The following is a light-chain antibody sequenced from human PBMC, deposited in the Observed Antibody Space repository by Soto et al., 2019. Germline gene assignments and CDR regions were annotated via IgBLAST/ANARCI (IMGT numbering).Light chain of an antibody. V-gene: IGKV3-20*01. CDR3: QQYGTSPPYT. Sequence: EIVLTQSPATLSLSPGERATLSCRASQSASTTYLAWYQQKPGQAPRLLIFGTSSRVTGIPDRFSGSGSGTDFTLTITRLEPEDFAVYYCQQYGTSPPYTFVQGTKLEIK. J-gene: IGKJ2*01. CDR1: QSASTTY. CDR2: GTS.